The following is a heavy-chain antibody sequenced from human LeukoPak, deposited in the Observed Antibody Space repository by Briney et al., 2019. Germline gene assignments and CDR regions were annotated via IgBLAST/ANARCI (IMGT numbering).Heavy chain of an antibody. CDR2: ISGSGAST. Sequence: SGGSLRLACAASGFTFSSYAMSWVRQAPGKGLEWVSAISGSGASTYYADSVKGRFTISRDNSKNTLYLQMNSLRAEDTAVYYCAKDSRIAAAGSAFDYWGQGTLVTVSS. CDR1: GFTFSSYA. CDR3: AKDSRIAAAGSAFDY. D-gene: IGHD6-13*01. J-gene: IGHJ4*02. V-gene: IGHV3-23*01.